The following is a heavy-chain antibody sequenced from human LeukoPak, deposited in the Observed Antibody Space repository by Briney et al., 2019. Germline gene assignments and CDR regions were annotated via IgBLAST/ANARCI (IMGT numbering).Heavy chain of an antibody. Sequence: ASVTVSCKASGGTFSSYAISWVRQAPGQGLEWMGGIIPIFGTANYAQKFQGRVTITADKSTSTAYMELSSLRSEDTAVYYCARDMTYDSSGYYLSHAFDIWGQGTMVTVSS. CDR3: ARDMTYDSSGYYLSHAFDI. CDR2: IIPIFGTA. CDR1: GGTFSSYA. J-gene: IGHJ3*02. V-gene: IGHV1-69*06. D-gene: IGHD3-22*01.